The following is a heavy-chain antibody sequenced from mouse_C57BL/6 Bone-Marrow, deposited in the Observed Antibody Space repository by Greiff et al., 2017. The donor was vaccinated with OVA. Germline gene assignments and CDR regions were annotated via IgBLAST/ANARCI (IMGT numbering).Heavy chain of an antibody. J-gene: IGHJ3*01. V-gene: IGHV5-12*01. D-gene: IGHD2-4*01. CDR3: ARWDYDGAWFAY. CDR1: GFTFSDYY. Sequence: DVMLVESGGGLVQPGGSLKLSCAASGFTFSDYYMYWVRQTPEKRLEWVAYISNGGGSTYYPDTVKGRFTISRDNAKNTLYLQMSRLKSEDTAMYYCARWDYDGAWFAYWGQGTLVTVSA. CDR2: ISNGGGST.